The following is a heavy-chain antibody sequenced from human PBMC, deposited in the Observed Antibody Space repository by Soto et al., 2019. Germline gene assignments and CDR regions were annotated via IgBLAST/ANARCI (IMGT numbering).Heavy chain of an antibody. CDR2: ISDNGANT. CDR1: GFTFSNYA. J-gene: IGHJ4*02. Sequence: PRLSCIASGFTFSNYAMSWVRQAPGKGLEWVSTISDNGANTFIGDSMKDHFDISRDNSKNTVFLHLSTVRAEDTAIYYCARAIGADFFDYWGQGTPVTVSS. V-gene: IGHV3-23*01. D-gene: IGHD6-25*01. CDR3: ARAIGADFFDY.